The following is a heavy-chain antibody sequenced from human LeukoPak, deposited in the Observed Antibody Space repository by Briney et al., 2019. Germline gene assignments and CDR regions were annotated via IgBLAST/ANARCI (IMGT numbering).Heavy chain of an antibody. CDR2: IAHHGNNK. Sequence: RRSLRLSCGAAGFTFSSSAMHWVRQGPGKVLEWVAYIAHHGNNKYYADSVKGRFTISRDNSKGSLYLQMNSLRADDTAVYYCAKDGSWSCTDWGQGTLVRVSS. CDR1: GFTFSSSA. D-gene: IGHD2-8*02. J-gene: IGHJ4*02. CDR3: AKDGSWSCTD. V-gene: IGHV3-30*02.